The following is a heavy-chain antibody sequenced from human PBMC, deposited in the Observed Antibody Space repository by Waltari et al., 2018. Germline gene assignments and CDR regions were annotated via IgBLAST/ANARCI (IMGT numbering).Heavy chain of an antibody. CDR1: GFSFRNHA. D-gene: IGHD2-8*02. CDR2: ISFDGVNK. V-gene: IGHV3-30*01. J-gene: IGHJ4*02. Sequence: QVQFVESGGGVVHPGRSLRLSCAASGFSFRNHAMQWVRQAPGMGLEWVAVISFDGVNKYYADSVKGRFTISRDNSKNTLYLQMNSLRADDTAFYYCGRSSTYWSIDYWGQGTLVTVSS. CDR3: GRSSTYWSIDY.